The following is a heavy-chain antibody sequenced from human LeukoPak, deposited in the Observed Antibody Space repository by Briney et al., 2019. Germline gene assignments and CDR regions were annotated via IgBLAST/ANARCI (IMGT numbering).Heavy chain of an antibody. V-gene: IGHV3-23*01. CDR2: MSGSGYYT. Sequence: GGSLRLSCAASGFAFNNFAMSWVRQAPGKGLEWVSAMSGSGYYTYYVESVKGRFTISRDNSKNTLYLHMNSLRADDTAVYYCAKMEGQRLYDYCMDVWGRGTTVTVSS. D-gene: IGHD3-3*01. J-gene: IGHJ6*03. CDR1: GFAFNNFA. CDR3: AKMEGQRLYDYCMDV.